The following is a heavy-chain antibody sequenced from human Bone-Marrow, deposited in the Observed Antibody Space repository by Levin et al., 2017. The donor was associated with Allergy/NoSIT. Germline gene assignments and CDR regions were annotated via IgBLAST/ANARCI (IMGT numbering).Heavy chain of an antibody. V-gene: IGHV1-69*06. CDR3: ATYLVVVTTKGFDY. J-gene: IGHJ4*02. CDR1: GGTFSSYA. Sequence: ASVKVSCKASGGTFSSYAISWVRQAPGQGLEWMGGIIPIFDTPYYAQKFQGRVTFNADKSTTTAYMELSSLRSEDTAVYYCATYLVVVTTKGFDYWGQGTLVTVSS. D-gene: IGHD2-15*01. CDR2: IIPIFDTP.